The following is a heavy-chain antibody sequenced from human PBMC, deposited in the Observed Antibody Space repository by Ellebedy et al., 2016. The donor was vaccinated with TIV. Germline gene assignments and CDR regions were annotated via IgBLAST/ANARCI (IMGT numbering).Heavy chain of an antibody. CDR3: ARLATRDDVFDI. Sequence: PGGSLRLSCAASGFTFSSHWMNWVRQAPGKGLEWVANINEDGSDRYYVDSVKGRFTISRDNARNSLYLQMNTLRAEDTAVYYCARLATRDDVFDIWGRGTMLTVSS. J-gene: IGHJ3*02. D-gene: IGHD3-3*02. CDR1: GFTFSSHW. V-gene: IGHV3-7*01. CDR2: INEDGSDR.